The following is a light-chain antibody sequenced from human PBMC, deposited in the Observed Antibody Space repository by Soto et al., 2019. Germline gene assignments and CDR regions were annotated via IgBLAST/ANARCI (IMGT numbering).Light chain of an antibody. V-gene: IGKV3-15*01. CDR2: DAS. J-gene: IGKJ1*01. CDR1: QSVGNN. Sequence: EIVLTQSPATLSLSLGEGATLSCRASQSVGNNLAWYQQKPGQAPRLLIYDASIRATGIPARFSGSGSETEVTLTISRMESEDFAVYFCQKENTWPETFAQGTTGDIK. CDR3: QKENTWPET.